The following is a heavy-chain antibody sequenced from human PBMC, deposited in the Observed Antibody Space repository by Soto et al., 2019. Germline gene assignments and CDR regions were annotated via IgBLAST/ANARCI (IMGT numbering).Heavy chain of an antibody. J-gene: IGHJ6*02. CDR2: IKHDGSEI. CDR3: VRVGWGYSYGNGMDG. CDR1: GFGFSGYS. Sequence: QVQLVESGGGVVQPGGSLRLSCLASGFGFSGYSMHWVRQAPGKGLDWVAVIKHDGSEIYYADSVKGRFTISKDDSKNTLHLQKNALRVDDTALYYCVRVGWGYSYGNGMDGWGQGTTVTVFS. V-gene: IGHV3-30-3*01. D-gene: IGHD5-18*01.